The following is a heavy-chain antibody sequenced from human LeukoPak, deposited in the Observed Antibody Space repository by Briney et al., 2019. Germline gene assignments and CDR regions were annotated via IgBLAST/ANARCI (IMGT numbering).Heavy chain of an antibody. D-gene: IGHD6-13*01. CDR3: ARASRIAAAGTLGY. CDR1: GYTFTSYY. Sequence: ASVKVSCKASGYTFTSYYIHWVRQAPGQGLEWMGIIYPGGGSTSYAQKFQGRVTMTRDMSTSTVYMELSSLRSEDTAVYYCARASRIAAAGTLGYWGQGTLVTVSS. V-gene: IGHV1-46*01. J-gene: IGHJ4*02. CDR2: IYPGGGST.